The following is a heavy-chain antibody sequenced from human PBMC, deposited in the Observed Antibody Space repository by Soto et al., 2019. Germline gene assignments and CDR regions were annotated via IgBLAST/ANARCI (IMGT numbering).Heavy chain of an antibody. J-gene: IGHJ6*02. D-gene: IGHD2-15*01. CDR2: INTNTGNP. Sequence: ASVKVSYKASGYTFTSYAMNWVRQAPGQGLEWMGWINTNTGNPTYAQGFTGRFVFSLDTSVSTAYLQICSLKAEDTAVYYCAREGSLTYYYYGTDVWGQGTTVTVSS. CDR3: AREGSLTYYYYGTDV. CDR1: GYTFTSYA. V-gene: IGHV7-4-1*01.